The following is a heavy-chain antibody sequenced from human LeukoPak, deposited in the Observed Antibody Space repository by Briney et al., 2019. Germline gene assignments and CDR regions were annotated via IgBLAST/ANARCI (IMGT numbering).Heavy chain of an antibody. CDR2: MNPNSGNT. CDR1: GYTFTSYD. D-gene: IGHD2-2*03. Sequence: ASVKVSCKASGYTFTSYDINWVRQATGQGLEWMGWMNPNSGNTGYVQRFQGRVTITRNASISTAYMELSRLRSEDTAVYYCARVGIVVVPAAPGPFYYYYYLDVWGKGTTVTVSS. V-gene: IGHV1-8*03. J-gene: IGHJ6*03. CDR3: ARVGIVVVPAAPGPFYYYYYLDV.